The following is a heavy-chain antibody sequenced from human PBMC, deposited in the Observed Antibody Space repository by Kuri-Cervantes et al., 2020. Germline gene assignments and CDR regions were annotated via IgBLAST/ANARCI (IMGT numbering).Heavy chain of an antibody. V-gene: IGHV3-30-3*01. J-gene: IGHJ3*02. CDR1: GFTFSSYA. CDR3: ARDRDAFDI. Sequence: GESLKISCAASGFTFSSYAMHWVRQAPGKGLEWVAVISYDGSNKYYADSVKGRFTISRDNSKNTLYLQMNSLRAEDTAAYYCARDRDAFDIWGQGTMVTVSS. CDR2: ISYDGSNK.